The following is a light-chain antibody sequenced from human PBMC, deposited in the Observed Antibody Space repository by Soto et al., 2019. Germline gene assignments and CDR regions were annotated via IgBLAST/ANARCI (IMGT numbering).Light chain of an antibody. CDR3: CSFEGRTPLVV. Sequence: QSALTQPASVSGSPGQSITISCTGTSSTVGGFNVVSWYQQHPGKAPKVIIYEASKRPAGVSDRFSGFKSGSTASLTISGLQADDEAEYYCCSFEGRTPLVVFGGGTKLTVL. V-gene: IGLV2-23*01. J-gene: IGLJ2*01. CDR2: EAS. CDR1: SSTVGGFNV.